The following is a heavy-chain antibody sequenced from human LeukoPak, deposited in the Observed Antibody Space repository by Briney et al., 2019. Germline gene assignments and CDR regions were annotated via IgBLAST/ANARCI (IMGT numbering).Heavy chain of an antibody. Sequence: SETLSLTCTVSGGSISSSSYYWGWIRQPPGKGLEWIGCIYYSGSTYYNPSLKSRVTISVDTSKNQFSLKLSSVTAADTAVYYCARETRAAADYYYYGMDVWGQGTTVTVSS. D-gene: IGHD6-13*01. J-gene: IGHJ6*02. CDR3: ARETRAAADYYYYGMDV. CDR1: GGSISSSSYY. V-gene: IGHV4-39*07. CDR2: IYYSGST.